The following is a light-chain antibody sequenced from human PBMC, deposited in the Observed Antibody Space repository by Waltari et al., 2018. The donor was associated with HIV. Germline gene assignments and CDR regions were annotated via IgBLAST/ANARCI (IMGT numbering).Light chain of an antibody. Sequence: EIVLTQSPATLSLSPGERATLSCRASQSVNSHLTWYQQKPGQAPRLLIYDASNRASGIPARFSGSGSGTDFTLTISSLEPEDFAVYYCQQRSTSITVGQGTRLDIK. CDR3: QQRSTSIT. J-gene: IGKJ5*01. CDR2: DAS. CDR1: QSVNSH. V-gene: IGKV3-11*01.